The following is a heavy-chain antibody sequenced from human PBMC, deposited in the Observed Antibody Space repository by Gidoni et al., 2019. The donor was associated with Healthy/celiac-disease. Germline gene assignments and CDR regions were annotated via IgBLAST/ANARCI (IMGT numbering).Heavy chain of an antibody. Sequence: QMQLVQSGPEVKKPGTSVKVSCKASGLTFTSSAVPWVRQARGQRLEWIGWIVVGSGNTNYAQKFQERGTITRDMSTSTAYMELSSLRSEDTAVYYCAAEGLVVPAATFYYYYGMDVWGQGTTVTVSS. D-gene: IGHD2-2*01. CDR2: IVVGSGNT. J-gene: IGHJ6*02. V-gene: IGHV1-58*01. CDR1: GLTFTSSA. CDR3: AAEGLVVPAATFYYYYGMDV.